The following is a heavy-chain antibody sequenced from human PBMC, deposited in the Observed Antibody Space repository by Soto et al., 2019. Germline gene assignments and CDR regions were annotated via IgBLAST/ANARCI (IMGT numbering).Heavy chain of an antibody. J-gene: IGHJ1*01. D-gene: IGHD2-2*01. Sequence: PSETLSLTCGVSGASVSSSNWWSWLRQPPGKGLEWIGEIYPSGSTNYNPSLKSRVTISVDKSKNQFSLKLASLTAAAAAVYYCARGGSSDWLRLFHQWGQGTLVTVSS. V-gene: IGHV4-4*02. CDR1: GASVSSSNW. CDR2: IYPSGST. CDR3: ARGGSSDWLRLFHQ.